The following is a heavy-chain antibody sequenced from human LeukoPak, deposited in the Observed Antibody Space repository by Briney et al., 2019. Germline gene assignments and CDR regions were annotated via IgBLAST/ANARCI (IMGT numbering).Heavy chain of an antibody. J-gene: IGHJ4*02. Sequence: GGSLRLSCAASGFTFNNYNINWVRRAPGKGLEWVSYISSGSTTIYYADSVKGRFTISRDNAKNSLYLQMNSLRAEDTAVYYCAREVYYYDSSGFYYSGGFGYWGQGTLLTVSS. D-gene: IGHD3-22*01. CDR2: ISSGSTTI. CDR1: GFTFNNYN. V-gene: IGHV3-48*01. CDR3: AREVYYYDSSGFYYSGGFGY.